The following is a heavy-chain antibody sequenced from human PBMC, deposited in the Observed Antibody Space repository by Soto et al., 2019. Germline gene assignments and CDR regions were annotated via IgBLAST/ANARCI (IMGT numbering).Heavy chain of an antibody. CDR2: IWYDGSNK. CDR1: GFTFSSYG. V-gene: IGHV3-33*01. J-gene: IGHJ5*02. D-gene: IGHD3-10*01. Sequence: LRLSCAASGFTFSSYGMHWVRQAPGKGLEWVAVIWYDGSNKYYADSVKGRFTISRDNSKNTLYLQMNSLRAEDTAVYYCAGQYYYGSGSYPVDPWGQGTLVTVSS. CDR3: AGQYYYGSGSYPVDP.